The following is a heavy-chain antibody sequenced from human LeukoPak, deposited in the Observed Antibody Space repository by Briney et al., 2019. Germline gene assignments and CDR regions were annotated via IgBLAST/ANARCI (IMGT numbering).Heavy chain of an antibody. CDR3: VRELVVGPAEYFQS. CDR1: GFRFRNYW. CDR2: INEDGNEK. D-gene: IGHD1-26*01. J-gene: IGHJ1*01. Sequence: PGGSLRLPCVASGFRFRNYWTAWIRHAPGRGLEWVANINEDGNEKYYLDSVRGRFIISRDNARNSLFLQMNSLRGEDTGVYYCVRELVVGPAEYFQSWGQGTLVAVSS. V-gene: IGHV3-7*01.